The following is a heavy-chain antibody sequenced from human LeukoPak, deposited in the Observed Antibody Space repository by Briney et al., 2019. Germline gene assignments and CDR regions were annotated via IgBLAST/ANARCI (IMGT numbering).Heavy chain of an antibody. Sequence: SETLSLTCTVSGGSISPYYWSWIRQPPGKGLEWIGYIYYSGSTNYNPSLRSRVTISVDTSKNHFSLKLSSVTAADTAVYYCARNRDGYNSFDYWGQGTLVTVSS. CDR2: IYYSGST. D-gene: IGHD5-24*01. V-gene: IGHV4-59*12. CDR1: GGSISPYY. J-gene: IGHJ4*02. CDR3: ARNRDGYNSFDY.